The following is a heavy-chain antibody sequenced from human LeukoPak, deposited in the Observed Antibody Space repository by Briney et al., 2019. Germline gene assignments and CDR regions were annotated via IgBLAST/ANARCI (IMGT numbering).Heavy chain of an antibody. Sequence: PSETLSLTCAVYGGSFSGYYWSWIRQPPGKGLEWIGEINHSGSTNYNPSLKGRVTISVDTSKNQFSLKLSSVTAADTAVYYCASLKRFRGNYGLNYYYYMDVWGKGTTVTVSS. J-gene: IGHJ6*03. D-gene: IGHD1-7*01. CDR3: ASLKRFRGNYGLNYYYYMDV. V-gene: IGHV4-34*01. CDR2: INHSGST. CDR1: GGSFSGYY.